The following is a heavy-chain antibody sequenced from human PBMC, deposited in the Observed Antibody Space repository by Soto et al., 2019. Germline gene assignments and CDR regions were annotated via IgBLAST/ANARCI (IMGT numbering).Heavy chain of an antibody. Sequence: VQLVESGGGLVQPGRSLRLSCAASGFTFDDYAMHWVRQAPGKGLEWVSGISWNSGSIGYADSVKGRFTISRDNAKNSLYLQTNSLRAEDTALYYCARGSGLLLRDYFDYWGQGTLVTVSS. CDR3: ARGSGLLLRDYFDY. CDR1: GFTFDDYA. V-gene: IGHV3-9*01. CDR2: ISWNSGSI. J-gene: IGHJ4*02. D-gene: IGHD3-10*01.